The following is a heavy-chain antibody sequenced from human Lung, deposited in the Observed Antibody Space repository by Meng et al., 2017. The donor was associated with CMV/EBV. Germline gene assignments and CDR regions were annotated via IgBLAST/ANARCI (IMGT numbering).Heavy chain of an antibody. CDR1: FTFSSYG. J-gene: IGHJ4*02. D-gene: IGHD1-26*01. V-gene: IGHV3-30*18. CDR3: AKDQLGSYWRPDWYHFHR. CDR2: ISSDEDSI. Sequence: FTFSSYGMHWVRQAPGKGLEWVAIISSDEDSIYYTTSVRGRFTISRDNSKNTLYLQMNSLRPEDTATYYRAKDQLGSYWRPDWYHFHRWGQGTLVTVSS.